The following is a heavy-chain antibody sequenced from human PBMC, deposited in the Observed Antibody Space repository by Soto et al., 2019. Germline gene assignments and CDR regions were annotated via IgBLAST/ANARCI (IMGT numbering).Heavy chain of an antibody. CDR2: ISTSGSVI. J-gene: IGHJ6*02. CDR1: GFTFSNYA. V-gene: IGHV3-48*02. D-gene: IGHD6-19*01. Sequence: EVQLVESGGGLVQPGESLRVSCAASGFTFSNYAMSWVRQAPGKGLEWISYISTSGSVIKYADSVKGRFTVSRDYAKKSLFLQMNSLNDGDTAVYYCARDGAVPGKLYFYGMDVWGQGTTVIGSS. CDR3: ARDGAVPGKLYFYGMDV.